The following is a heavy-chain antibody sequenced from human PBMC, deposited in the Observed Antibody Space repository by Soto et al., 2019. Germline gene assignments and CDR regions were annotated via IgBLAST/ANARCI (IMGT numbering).Heavy chain of an antibody. CDR2: INPSGGST. CDR3: ARDGRSSSYWFDP. CDR1: GYTFTSYY. D-gene: IGHD6-13*01. Sequence: QVQLVQSGAEVKKPGASVKVSCKASGYTFTSYYMHWVRQAPGQGLEWMGIINPSGGSTSYAQKFTGRVPRTSDTSTSTVYMELSSLRSEDTAVYYCARDGRSSSYWFDPWGQGTLVTVSS. V-gene: IGHV1-46*01. J-gene: IGHJ5*02.